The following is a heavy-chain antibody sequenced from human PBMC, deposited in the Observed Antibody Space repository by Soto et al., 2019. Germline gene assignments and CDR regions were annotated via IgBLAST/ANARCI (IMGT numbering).Heavy chain of an antibody. D-gene: IGHD2-2*01. J-gene: IGHJ4*02. CDR2: INSGGST. Sequence: GGSLRLSCAASGFTVRGNYMSWVRQAPGKGLEWVSVINSGGSTHYADSVKGRFTISRDNSKNTLYLQMNSLRAEDTAVYYCARGDIVVVPAALNYWGQGTLVTVSS. CDR3: ARGDIVVVPAALNY. V-gene: IGHV3-66*01. CDR1: GFTVRGNY.